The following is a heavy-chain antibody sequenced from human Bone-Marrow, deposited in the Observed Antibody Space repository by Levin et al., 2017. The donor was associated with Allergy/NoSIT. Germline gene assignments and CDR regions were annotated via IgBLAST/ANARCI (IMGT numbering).Heavy chain of an antibody. J-gene: IGHJ4*02. CDR3: VRTEHPSSPHFDY. Sequence: PGGSLRLSCTVSGGSIDSYYWSWIRQTPGKGLQWIGYVYFTGLTRYNPSLKSRVTMSVDTSKNQFSLKLFSVTPADTGLYFCVRTEHPSSPHFDYWGQGILVTVSS. D-gene: IGHD6-13*01. V-gene: IGHV4-59*01. CDR2: VYFTGLT. CDR1: GGSIDSYY.